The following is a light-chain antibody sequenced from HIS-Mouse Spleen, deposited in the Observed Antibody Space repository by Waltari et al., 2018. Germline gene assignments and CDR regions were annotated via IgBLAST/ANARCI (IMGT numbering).Light chain of an antibody. J-gene: IGLJ2*01. Sequence: SYELTQPPSVSVSPGQTARITCLGDAFQTKYASWYQQKSGQAPVLVIYEDSKRPSGIPERFSGSSSGTMATLTISGAQVEDEADYYCYSTDSSGNHRVFGGGTKLTVL. CDR1: AFQTKY. CDR3: YSTDSSGNHRV. CDR2: EDS. V-gene: IGLV3-10*01.